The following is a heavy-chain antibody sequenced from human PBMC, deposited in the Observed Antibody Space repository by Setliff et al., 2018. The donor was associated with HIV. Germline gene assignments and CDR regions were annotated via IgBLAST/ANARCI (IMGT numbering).Heavy chain of an antibody. D-gene: IGHD3-22*01. CDR3: ARGTLYYYDTGGYSYFDY. CDR1: GGSFSGYY. V-gene: IGHV4-34*01. Sequence: SETLSLTCAVYGGSFSGYYWSWIRQSPGKGLEWIGEINHSGSTKYNPSLKSRVTISVDTSKNQFSLKLSSVTAADTAVFYCARGTLYYYDTGGYSYFDYWGQGTLVTVSS. J-gene: IGHJ4*02. CDR2: INHSGST.